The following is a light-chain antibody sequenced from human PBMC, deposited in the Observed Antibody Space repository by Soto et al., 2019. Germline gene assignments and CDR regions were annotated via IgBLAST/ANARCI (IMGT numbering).Light chain of an antibody. V-gene: IGLV2-8*01. CDR3: SSYAGTNTI. CDR1: SSDVGGYNY. J-gene: IGLJ2*01. CDR2: EVS. Sequence: QAVLTQPPSASGSPGQSVTISFTGTSSDVGGYNYVSWYQHHPGKGPKLMIYEVSKRPSGVPDRFSGSKSGNTASLTVSGLQEEDEADYYCSSYAGTNTIFGGGTKLTVL.